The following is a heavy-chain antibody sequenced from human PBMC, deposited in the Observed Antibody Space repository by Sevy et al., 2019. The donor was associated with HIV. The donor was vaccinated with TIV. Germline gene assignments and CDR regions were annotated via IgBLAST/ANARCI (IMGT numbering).Heavy chain of an antibody. J-gene: IGHJ6*03. V-gene: IGHV3-7*01. D-gene: IGHD3-9*01. Sequence: GGSLRLSCAASGFTFTNYYMSWVRQAPGKGLEWVANIDQDGGEKYYVDSVKGRFTISRDNARNSLFLQMNSLRAEDTAVYYCARARYYDILTGQNYYYYMHVWGKGTTVTVSS. CDR2: IDQDGGEK. CDR1: GFTFTNYY. CDR3: ARARYYDILTGQNYYYYMHV.